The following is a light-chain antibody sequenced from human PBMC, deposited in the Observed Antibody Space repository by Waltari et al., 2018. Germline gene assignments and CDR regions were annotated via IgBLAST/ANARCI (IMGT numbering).Light chain of an antibody. CDR2: DTS. CDR3: QHRTTWPASLT. J-gene: IGKJ4*01. V-gene: IGKV3-11*01. Sequence: IVLTQFPANLVLSPGERPTLPCRASQSISNSLAWYQQIPGQAPRLLIYDTSKRATVIPARFSGSGSGTDFTLTISSLEPEDFAIYYCQHRTTWPASLTFGGGTRVEVK. CDR1: QSISNS.